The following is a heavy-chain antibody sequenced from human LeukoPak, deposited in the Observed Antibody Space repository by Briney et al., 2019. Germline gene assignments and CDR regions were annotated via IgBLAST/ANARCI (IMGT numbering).Heavy chain of an antibody. V-gene: IGHV4-31*03. CDR2: IYYSGSS. CDR1: GGSINNGGYY. CDR3: ARNRDGYNSFDY. D-gene: IGHD5-24*01. J-gene: IGHJ4*02. Sequence: SQTLSLTCTVSGGSINNGGYYWSWIRQHPGKGLEWIGYIYYSGSSYYNPSLRSRVTISVDTSKNHFSLKLSSVTAADTAVYYCARNRDGYNSFDYWGQGTLVTVSS.